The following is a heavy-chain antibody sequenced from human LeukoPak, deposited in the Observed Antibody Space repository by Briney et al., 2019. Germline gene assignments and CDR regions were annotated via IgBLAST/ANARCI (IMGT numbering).Heavy chain of an antibody. CDR2: ISSSSSYI. CDR3: ASEWELLSRYFDY. CDR1: GFTFSSYS. D-gene: IGHD1-26*01. V-gene: IGHV3-21*01. J-gene: IGHJ4*02. Sequence: GGSLRLSCAASGFTFSSYSMNWVRQAPGKGLEWVSSISSSSSYIYYADSVKGRFTISRDNAKNSLYLQMNSLRAEDTAVYYCASEWELLSRYFDYWGQGTLVTVSS.